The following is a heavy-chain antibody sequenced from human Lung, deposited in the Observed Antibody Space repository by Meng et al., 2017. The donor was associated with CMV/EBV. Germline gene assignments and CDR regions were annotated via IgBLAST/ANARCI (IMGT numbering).Heavy chain of an antibody. Sequence: SLRLSXAASGFTFDDFAMHWVRQSPGEGLEWVSGISGNSGFIGYADSVKGRFTISRDNARKTLSLEINPLRVEDTALYYCVKGGGEKVTFDAMDVWGQGTKVTVSS. CDR1: GFTFDDFA. CDR3: VKGGGEKVTFDAMDV. V-gene: IGHV3-9*01. CDR2: ISGNSGFI. D-gene: IGHD2-21*02. J-gene: IGHJ6*02.